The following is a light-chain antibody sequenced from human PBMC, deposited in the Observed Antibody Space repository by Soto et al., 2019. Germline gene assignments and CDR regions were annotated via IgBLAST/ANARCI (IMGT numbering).Light chain of an antibody. Sequence: DIQMTQSPSSLSASVGDRVTITCRAGQTISSYLNWYQQKPVKAPKLLIYATSSLQSGVPSRFSGSGSGTDFTITIRSLQPEDFATYYCQQSHNTPWTFGQGTKVEIK. CDR3: QQSHNTPWT. J-gene: IGKJ1*01. CDR2: ATS. V-gene: IGKV1-39*01. CDR1: QTISSY.